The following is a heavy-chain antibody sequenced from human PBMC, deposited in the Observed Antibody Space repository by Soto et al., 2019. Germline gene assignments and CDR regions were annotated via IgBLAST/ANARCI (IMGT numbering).Heavy chain of an antibody. J-gene: IGHJ6*02. D-gene: IGHD2-2*01. CDR2: INPGNGDT. V-gene: IGHV1-3*01. CDR1: GYSFTKYG. CDR3: ARTDCSSTSCYNYYYYGMDV. Sequence: QVQLVQSGTEVKKPGASVKVSCKTSGYSFTKYGLHWVRQAPGQRLEWLGWINPGNGDTKYSQKFQGRVTITRDTSATTAYMELSSLRSEDSAVFYCARTDCSSTSCYNYYYYGMDVWGHVTTGTVSS.